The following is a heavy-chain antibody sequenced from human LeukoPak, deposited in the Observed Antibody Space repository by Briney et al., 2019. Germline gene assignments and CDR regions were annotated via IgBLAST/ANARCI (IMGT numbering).Heavy chain of an antibody. CDR2: INHSGST. CDR3: ARSLLLWFGELSRWFDP. D-gene: IGHD3-10*01. V-gene: IGHV4-34*01. J-gene: IGHJ5*02. Sequence: PSETLSLTCAVYGVSFSGYYWSWIRQPPGKGLEWIGEINHSGSTNYNPSLKSRVTISVDTSKNQFSLKLSSVTAADTAVYYCARSLLLWFGELSRWFDPWGQGTLVTVSS. CDR1: GVSFSGYY.